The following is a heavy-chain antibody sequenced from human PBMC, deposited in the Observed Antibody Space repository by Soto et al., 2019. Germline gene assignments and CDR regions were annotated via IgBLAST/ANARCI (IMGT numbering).Heavy chain of an antibody. V-gene: IGHV6-1*01. CDR3: ARDRNPEYSSSWYAFAFDI. CDR1: GDSVSSNSAA. Sequence: SQTLSLTCAISGDSVSSNSAAWNWIRQSPSRGLEWLGRTYYRSKWYNDYAVSVKSRITINPDTSKNQFSLQLNSVTPEDTAVYYCARDRNPEYSSSWYAFAFDICGQRTMVTVSS. J-gene: IGHJ3*02. CDR2: TYYRSKWYN. D-gene: IGHD6-13*01.